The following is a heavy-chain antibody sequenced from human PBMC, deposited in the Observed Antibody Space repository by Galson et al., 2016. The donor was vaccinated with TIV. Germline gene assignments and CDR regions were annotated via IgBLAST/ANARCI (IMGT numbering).Heavy chain of an antibody. CDR1: GDSISSSY. J-gene: IGHJ6*03. Sequence: SETLSLTCNVSGDSISSSYWSWIRQPPGKGLEWIGFISSSGFSNYNPTLKSRVTMSVDASKNQFSLRLRSVTAADTAVYYCVRQGEPGKDWYYYYMDVWGKGTAVTVSS. V-gene: IGHV4-59*08. D-gene: IGHD3-10*01. CDR3: VRQGEPGKDWYYYYMDV. CDR2: ISSSGFS.